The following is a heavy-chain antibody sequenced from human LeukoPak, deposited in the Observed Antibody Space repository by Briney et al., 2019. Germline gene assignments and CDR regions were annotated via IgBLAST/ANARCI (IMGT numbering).Heavy chain of an antibody. V-gene: IGHV1-18*01. Sequence: ASVKVSCKASGGTFSSYAISWVRQAPGQGLEWMGWISAYNGNTNYAQKLQGRVTMTTDTSTSTAYMELRSLRSDDTAVYYCARDQDGDYPRDYGMDVWGQGTTVTVSS. D-gene: IGHD4-17*01. CDR3: ARDQDGDYPRDYGMDV. CDR2: ISAYNGNT. CDR1: GGTFSSYA. J-gene: IGHJ6*02.